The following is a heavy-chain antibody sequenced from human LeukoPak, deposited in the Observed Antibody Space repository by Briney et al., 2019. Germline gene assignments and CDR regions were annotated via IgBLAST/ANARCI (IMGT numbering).Heavy chain of an antibody. CDR1: GFTFSKYW. Sequence: GGSLRLSCAASGFTFSKYWMLWVRQAPGKGLESVSRINTDGTVTTYADSVKGRFTVSRDNADNTMFLQMNSVRDEDTAVYYCARVPNYYDSSGPFQHWGQGTLVTVSS. D-gene: IGHD3-22*01. CDR2: INTDGTVT. J-gene: IGHJ1*01. V-gene: IGHV3-74*01. CDR3: ARVPNYYDSSGPFQH.